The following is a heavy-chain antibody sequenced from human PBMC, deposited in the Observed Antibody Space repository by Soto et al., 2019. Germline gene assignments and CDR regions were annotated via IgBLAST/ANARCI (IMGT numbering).Heavy chain of an antibody. CDR1: GFTFNIYG. Sequence: QVQLVESGGGVVQPGGSLRVSCAASGFTFNIYGMHWVRQAPDKGLEWVALISYDGSNQYYADSVKGRFTISRDNSKNTLYLQMNSLRADDTAVYYCAKDQASGQGSFDSWGQGTLVTVSS. CDR3: AKDQASGQGSFDS. J-gene: IGHJ4*02. V-gene: IGHV3-30*18. CDR2: ISYDGSNQ.